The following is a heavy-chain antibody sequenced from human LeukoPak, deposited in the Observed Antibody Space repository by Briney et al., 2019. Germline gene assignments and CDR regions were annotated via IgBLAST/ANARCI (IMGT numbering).Heavy chain of an antibody. D-gene: IGHD3-3*01. CDR1: GFTFSSYA. CDR3: AKVKYDFWSGYFDY. V-gene: IGHV3-23*01. Sequence: GGSLRLSCAASGFTFSSYAMSSGREAPGKGRGCGSAIIGGGGSTYYADSVKGRVTISRDNSKNTRYLQMTSLRAEETAVYSCAKVKYDFWSGYFDYCGQGTLVTVSS. J-gene: IGHJ4*02. CDR2: IIGGGGST.